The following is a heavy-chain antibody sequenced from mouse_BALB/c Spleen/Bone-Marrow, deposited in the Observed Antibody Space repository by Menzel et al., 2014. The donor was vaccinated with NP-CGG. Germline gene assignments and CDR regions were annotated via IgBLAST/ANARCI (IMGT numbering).Heavy chain of an antibody. V-gene: IGHV10-3*03. CDR1: GFTFNTYA. D-gene: IGHD1-1*02. Sequence: EVHLVESGGGLVQPKGSLKLSCAASGFTFNTYAMHWVCQAPGKGLEWVARIRSKSNNYATYYADSVKDRFTISRDDSQSMLYLQMNNLKTEDTAMYYCVRDHYGAFAYWGQGTLVTVPA. CDR2: IRSKSNNYAT. CDR3: VRDHYGAFAY. J-gene: IGHJ3*01.